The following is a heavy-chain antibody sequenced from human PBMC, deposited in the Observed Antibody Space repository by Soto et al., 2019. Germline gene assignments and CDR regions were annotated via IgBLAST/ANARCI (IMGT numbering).Heavy chain of an antibody. J-gene: IGHJ5*02. CDR3: ARMSSGVVVVPAAGNWFDP. D-gene: IGHD2-2*01. CDR2: ISGSGGST. Sequence: GGSLSLSCAASGFTFSSYGMSWVRQAPGKGLERVSAISGSGGSTYYADSVKGRFTISRDNSKNTLYLQMNSLRAEDTAVYYCARMSSGVVVVPAAGNWFDPWGQGTLVTVSS. CDR1: GFTFSSYG. V-gene: IGHV3-23*01.